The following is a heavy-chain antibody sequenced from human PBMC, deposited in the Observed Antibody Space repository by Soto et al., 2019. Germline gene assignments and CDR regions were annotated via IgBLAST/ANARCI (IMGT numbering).Heavy chain of an antibody. Sequence: GGSLRLSCAASGFTFSSYWMHWVRQAPGKGLVWVSRINSDGSSTSYADSVKGRFTISRDNAKNTLYLQMNSLRAEDTAVYSCARLGLGKVYAFDIWGQGTMVTVSS. J-gene: IGHJ3*02. CDR2: INSDGSST. V-gene: IGHV3-74*01. CDR3: ARLGLGKVYAFDI. D-gene: IGHD3-16*01. CDR1: GFTFSSYW.